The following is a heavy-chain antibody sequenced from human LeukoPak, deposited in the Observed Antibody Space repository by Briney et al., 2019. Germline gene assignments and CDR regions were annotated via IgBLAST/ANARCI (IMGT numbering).Heavy chain of an antibody. CDR3: VKDFRSVTYVGYYFDS. Sequence: GGSLILSCAASAFTFGSHSMAWVRQAPGKGLEWVSSIRGSGDTALYGDSGKGRFTFCRDNSKNTLYLQMNTLRPEDTAVYYCVKDFRSVTYVGYYFDSGGKGPLVTVSS. CDR1: AFTFGSHS. D-gene: IGHD2-15*01. V-gene: IGHV3-23*01. CDR2: IRGSGDTA. J-gene: IGHJ4*02.